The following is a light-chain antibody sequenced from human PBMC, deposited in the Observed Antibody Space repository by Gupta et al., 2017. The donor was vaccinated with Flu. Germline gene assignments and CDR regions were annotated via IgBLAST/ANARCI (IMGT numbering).Light chain of an antibody. J-gene: IGKJ1*01. Sequence: DIQMTQSPSTLSASVGDRVTITCRASQSISSWLAWYQKKPGKAPKVLIYKASSLETGVPSRFSGSGSGTEFTLTISSLQPDDFATYYCQQYNSYWTFGQGTKVEIK. V-gene: IGKV1-5*03. CDR3: QQYNSYWT. CDR2: KAS. CDR1: QSISSW.